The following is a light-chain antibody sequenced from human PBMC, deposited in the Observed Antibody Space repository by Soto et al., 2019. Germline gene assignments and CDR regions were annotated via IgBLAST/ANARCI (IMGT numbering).Light chain of an antibody. CDR1: QSVSSSY. CDR2: GAS. Sequence: EIVLTQSPGTLSLSPGERATLSCRASQSVSSSYLAWYQQKPGQAPRLLIYGASNRATGIPDRSSGSGSGTDFPLTISRLEPEDFAVYYCQQYGSSPWTFGQGAKVEIK. CDR3: QQYGSSPWT. V-gene: IGKV3-20*01. J-gene: IGKJ1*01.